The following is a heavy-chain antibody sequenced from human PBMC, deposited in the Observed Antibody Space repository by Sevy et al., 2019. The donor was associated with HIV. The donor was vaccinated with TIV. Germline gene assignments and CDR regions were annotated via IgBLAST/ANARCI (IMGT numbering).Heavy chain of an antibody. D-gene: IGHD3-9*01. V-gene: IGHV3-30-3*01. CDR3: AREHYDILTGLNWFDP. Sequence: GGSLRLSCAASGFTFSSYAMHWVRQAPGKGLEWVAVISYDGRNKYYVDSVKGRFTISRENSKNTRYMQMNSLRAEDTAVYYCAREHYDILTGLNWFDPWGQGTLVTVSS. CDR2: ISYDGRNK. CDR1: GFTFSSYA. J-gene: IGHJ5*02.